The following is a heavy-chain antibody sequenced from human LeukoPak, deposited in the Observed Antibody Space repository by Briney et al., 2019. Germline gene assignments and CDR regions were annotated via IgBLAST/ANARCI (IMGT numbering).Heavy chain of an antibody. J-gene: IGHJ6*04. Sequence: AGGSLRLSCAASGFIFIGYGMHWVRQAPGKGPEWVAFIRPDGHNKYYADYVKGRFMISRDNSKNTVDLQMNSLRGDDTAMYYCAKEGAASWDVDVWGKGTTVTVSS. D-gene: IGHD3-3*02. V-gene: IGHV3-30*02. CDR2: IRPDGHNK. CDR1: GFIFIGYG. CDR3: AKEGAASWDVDV.